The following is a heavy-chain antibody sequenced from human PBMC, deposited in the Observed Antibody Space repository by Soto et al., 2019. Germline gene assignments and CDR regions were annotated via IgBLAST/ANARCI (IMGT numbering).Heavy chain of an antibody. D-gene: IGHD3-16*01. CDR3: VRSGPSFGGVM. CDR2: MYYSGGS. CDR1: GASMNNYY. J-gene: IGHJ4*02. V-gene: IGHV4-59*01. Sequence: QVQLQEWGPGLVKPSETLSLTCTVSGASMNNYYGSWVRQPPGKGLEWIGYMYYSGGSNSNPSLKGRVTISVATSKNQISLKLTSVTAADTAVYYCVRSGPSFGGVMWGQGTLVTVSS.